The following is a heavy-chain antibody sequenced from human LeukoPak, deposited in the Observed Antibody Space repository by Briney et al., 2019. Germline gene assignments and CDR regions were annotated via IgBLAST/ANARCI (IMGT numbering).Heavy chain of an antibody. CDR1: AGSFSDYY. D-gene: IGHD3-22*01. Sequence: PSETLSLTCGVYAGSFSDYYWSWIRQPPGEGLEWIGEINHRGSTNYNPSLKSRVTISVDTSKNQFSLKLSSVTAADTAVYYCARHRYYYDSSGYYYAPQYYYYMDVWGKGTTVTISS. CDR2: INHRGST. J-gene: IGHJ6*03. V-gene: IGHV4-34*01. CDR3: ARHRYYYDSSGYYYAPQYYYYMDV.